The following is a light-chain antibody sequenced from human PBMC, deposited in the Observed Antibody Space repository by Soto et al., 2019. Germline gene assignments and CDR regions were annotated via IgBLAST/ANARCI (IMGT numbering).Light chain of an antibody. CDR2: KAS. J-gene: IGKJ5*01. CDR3: QKYNSYPLT. CDR1: QSISSF. V-gene: IGKV1-5*03. Sequence: DIQMTQSPSTLSASVGDRVTITCRASQSISSFLAWYQQKPGRAPNLLIYKASTLECGVPSRFSGSGSGTEFSLTISSLQPDDSATYYCQKYNSYPLTFGQGTRLEIK.